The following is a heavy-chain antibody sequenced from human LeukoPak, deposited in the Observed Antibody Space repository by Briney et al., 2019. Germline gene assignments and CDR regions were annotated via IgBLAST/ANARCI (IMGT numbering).Heavy chain of an antibody. J-gene: IGHJ4*02. D-gene: IGHD3-10*01. CDR3: ARHYGSGSQRVFDY. Sequence: GESLKISCKASGYIFANYWIGWVRQMPGKGLEWMGIIFPGDSDTRYSPSFQGQVTISVDKSINTAYLQWRSLKAADTAMYYCARHYGSGSQRVFDYWGQGTLVTVSS. CDR1: GYIFANYW. V-gene: IGHV5-51*01. CDR2: IFPGDSDT.